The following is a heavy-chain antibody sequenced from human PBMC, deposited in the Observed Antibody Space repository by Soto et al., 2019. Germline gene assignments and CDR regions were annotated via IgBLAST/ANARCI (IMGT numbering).Heavy chain of an antibody. CDR1: GFTFSSYG. D-gene: IGHD2-2*01. CDR3: AKDLKRGVVPSAKDV. Sequence: QVQLVESGGGVVQPGRSLRLSCAASGFTFSSYGMHWVRQAPGKGLEWVAVISYDGSNKYYSDSVKGRFTISRDNSKNTVSLQMNSLRAEDSAVYYCAKDLKRGVVPSAKDVWGQGTTVTVSS. V-gene: IGHV3-30*18. J-gene: IGHJ6*02. CDR2: ISYDGSNK.